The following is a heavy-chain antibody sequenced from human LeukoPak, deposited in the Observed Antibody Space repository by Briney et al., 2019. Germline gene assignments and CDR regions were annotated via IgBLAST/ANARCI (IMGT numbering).Heavy chain of an antibody. Sequence: ASVKVSCKASGYTFTSYGISWVRQAPGQGLEWMGWISAYNGNTNYAQKLQGRVTMTTDTSTSTAYMELRSLRSDDTAVYHCARDVSLGGIAVAGTGTHFDYWGQGTLVTVSS. J-gene: IGHJ4*02. CDR3: ARDVSLGGIAVAGTGTHFDY. V-gene: IGHV1-18*01. D-gene: IGHD6-19*01. CDR1: GYTFTSYG. CDR2: ISAYNGNT.